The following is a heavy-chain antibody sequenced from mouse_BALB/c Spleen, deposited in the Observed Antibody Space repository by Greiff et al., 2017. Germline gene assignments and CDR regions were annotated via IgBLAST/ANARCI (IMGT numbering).Heavy chain of an antibody. J-gene: IGHJ2*01. CDR2: ISSGGGST. CDR1: GFAFSSYD. D-gene: IGHD4-1*02. V-gene: IGHV5-12-1*01. CDR3: ARHSTGYYFDY. Sequence: DVMLVESGGGLVKPGGSLKLSCAASGFAFSSYDMSWVRQTPEKRLEWVAYISSGGGSTYYPDTVKGRFTISRDNAKNTLYLQMSSLKSEDTAMYYCARHSTGYYFDYWGQGTTLTVSS.